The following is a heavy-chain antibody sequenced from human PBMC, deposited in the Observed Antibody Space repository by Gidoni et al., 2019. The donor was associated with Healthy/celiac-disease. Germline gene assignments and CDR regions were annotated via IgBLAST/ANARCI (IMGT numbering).Heavy chain of an antibody. CDR3: AGGASIAARPAPYGMDV. D-gene: IGHD6-6*01. CDR1: AGTFSSYA. CDR2: IIPIFGTA. V-gene: IGHV1-69*01. J-gene: IGHJ6*02. Sequence: QVQLVQSGAEVKKPGSSVKVSCTASAGTFSSYAISWVRQAPGQGLEWMGGIIPIFGTANDAQKFQGRVTITADESTSTAYMELSSLRSEDTAVYYCAGGASIAARPAPYGMDVWGQGTTVTVSS.